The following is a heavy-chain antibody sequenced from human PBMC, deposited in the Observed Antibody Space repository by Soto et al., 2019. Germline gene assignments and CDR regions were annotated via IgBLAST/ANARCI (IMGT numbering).Heavy chain of an antibody. V-gene: IGHV4-61*01. J-gene: IGHJ5*02. CDR3: VRRIAVGGTGWFDP. CDR2: IYYSGST. CDR1: GGSVSSGIYY. Sequence: QVQLQESGPGLVKPSETLSLTCTVSGGSVSSGIYYWTWIRQPPGKGLEWIGYIYYSGSTNYNPSLKSRVTISVDTSKNQFSLKLSSVTAADTAVYYCVRRIAVGGTGWFDPWGRGILVTVSS. D-gene: IGHD6-13*01.